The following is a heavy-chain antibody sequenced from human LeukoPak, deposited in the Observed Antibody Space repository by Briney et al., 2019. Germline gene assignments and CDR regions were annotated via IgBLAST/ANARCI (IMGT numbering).Heavy chain of an antibody. CDR1: GYTFTSYY. V-gene: IGHV1-46*01. J-gene: IGHJ6*02. D-gene: IGHD3-3*01. CDR2: INPSGGST. CDR3: ARTLITIFGVDYYYYGMDV. Sequence: GASVKVSCKASGYTFTSYYMHWVRQAPGQGLEWMGIINPSGGSTSYAQKFQGRVTMTRDTSTSTVYMELSSLRSEDTAVYYCARTLITIFGVDYYYYGMDVWGQGTTVTVSS.